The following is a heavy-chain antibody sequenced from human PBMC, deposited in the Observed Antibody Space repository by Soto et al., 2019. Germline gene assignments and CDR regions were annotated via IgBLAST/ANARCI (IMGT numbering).Heavy chain of an antibody. CDR2: ISTYNGHT. Sequence: QVQLVQSGAEVKKPGASVKVSCKASGYTFTNYRISWVRQAPGQGLEWMGWISTYNGHTSYAEKLQGRVIMTTDTSTGTAYMELRSLRSDDTAVYYCARENGSWTYYWGTQGNWFDPWGQGTLVTVSS. D-gene: IGHD3-10*01. J-gene: IGHJ5*02. V-gene: IGHV1-18*01. CDR1: GYTFTNYR. CDR3: ARENGSWTYYWGTQGNWFDP.